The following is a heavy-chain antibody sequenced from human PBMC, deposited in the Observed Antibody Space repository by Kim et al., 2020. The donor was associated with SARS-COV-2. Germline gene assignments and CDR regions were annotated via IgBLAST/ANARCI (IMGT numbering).Heavy chain of an antibody. CDR2: TI. D-gene: IGHD1-26*01. CDR3: ARSTEGRFDY. J-gene: IGHJ4*02. V-gene: IGHV3-48*02. Sequence: TIDYGDSVRGRFTVSRDNARNSLFLKMDSLRDDDTAVYYCARSTEGRFDYWGQGTLVTVSS.